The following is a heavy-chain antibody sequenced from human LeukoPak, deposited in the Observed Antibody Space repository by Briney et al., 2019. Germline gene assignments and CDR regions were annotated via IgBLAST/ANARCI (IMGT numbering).Heavy chain of an antibody. CDR1: GYTFTSYG. CDR2: ISAYNGNT. V-gene: IGHV1-18*01. CDR3: ARDQNGGWYYAGNWFDP. D-gene: IGHD1-26*01. J-gene: IGHJ5*02. Sequence: ASVKVSCKASGYTFTSYGISWVRQAPGQGLEWMGWISAYNGNTKYAQKLQGRVTMTTDTSTSTAYMELRSLRSDDTAVYYCARDQNGGWYYAGNWFDPWGQGTLVTVSS.